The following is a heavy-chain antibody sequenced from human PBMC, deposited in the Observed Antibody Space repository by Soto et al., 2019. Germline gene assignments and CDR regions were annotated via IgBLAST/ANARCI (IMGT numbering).Heavy chain of an antibody. CDR2: IRKKANNYMT. V-gene: IGHV3-72*01. D-gene: IGHD2-15*01. Sequence: EVQLVESGGGLVQPGGSLRLSCAASGFTFSDHYVDWVRQAPGKGLEWVGRIRKKANNYMTEYAASVKGRFTISRDDSKNSLYLQMNSLKTEDTAVYYCAKNSYSCSGGYCYFDYWGPGTLVTVSS. CDR3: AKNSYSCSGGYCYFDY. CDR1: GFTFSDHY. J-gene: IGHJ4*02.